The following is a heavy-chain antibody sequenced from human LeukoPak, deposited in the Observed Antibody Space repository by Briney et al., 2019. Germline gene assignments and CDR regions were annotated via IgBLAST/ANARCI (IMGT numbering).Heavy chain of an antibody. V-gene: IGHV4-59*01. D-gene: IGHD6-19*01. CDR2: IHYSGST. J-gene: IGHJ4*02. CDR1: GGSFSGYY. CDR3: ARDGVAGGFDY. Sequence: SETLSLTCAVYGGSFSGYYWNWIRQPPGKGLEWIGYIHYSGSTNHNASLKSRVTISVDTSKNQFSLKLSSVTAADTAVYYCARDGVAGGFDYWGQGTLVTVSS.